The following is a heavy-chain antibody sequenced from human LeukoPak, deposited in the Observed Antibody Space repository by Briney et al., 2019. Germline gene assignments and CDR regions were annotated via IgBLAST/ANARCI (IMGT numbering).Heavy chain of an antibody. CDR1: GFTVSSNY. V-gene: IGHV3-53*01. CDR2: IYSGGTT. J-gene: IGHJ4*02. CDR3: ARAPPEKCSGGSCYSLDY. Sequence: GGSLRLSCAASGFTVSSNYMSWVRQAPGKGLEWVSLIYSGGTTYYADSVKGRFTISRDNSNNTLYLQMNSLRVEDTAVYYCARAPPEKCSGGSCYSLDYWGQGTLVTVSS. D-gene: IGHD2-15*01.